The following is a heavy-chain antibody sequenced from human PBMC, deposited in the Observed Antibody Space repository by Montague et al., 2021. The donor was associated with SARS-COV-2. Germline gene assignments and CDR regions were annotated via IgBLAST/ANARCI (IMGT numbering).Heavy chain of an antibody. V-gene: IGHV3-74*01. CDR2: TNSDGRST. CDR3: VSEVGMVVARTFGRLDP. D-gene: IGHD6-19*01. CDR1: GFTFSNYW. Sequence: SLRLSCAVSGFTFSNYWMHWVRQAPGKGLEWVSRTNSDGRSTTYADSVKGRFTISRDNAKNPLFLQINSLRGEDTAVYYCVSEVGMVVARTFGRLDPWGQGTLVTVSS. J-gene: IGHJ5*02.